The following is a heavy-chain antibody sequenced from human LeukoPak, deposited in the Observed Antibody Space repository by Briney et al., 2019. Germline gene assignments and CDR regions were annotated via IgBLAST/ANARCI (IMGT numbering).Heavy chain of an antibody. V-gene: IGHV1-69*13. Sequence: SVKVSCKASGGTFSSYAISWVRQAPGQGLEWMGGIIPIFGTANYAQKFQGRVTITADESTSTAYMELSSLRSEDTSVYYCASLTPPDYYDSSGPRDYWGQGTLVTVSS. CDR1: GGTFSSYA. CDR2: IIPIFGTA. CDR3: ASLTPPDYYDSSGPRDY. D-gene: IGHD3-22*01. J-gene: IGHJ4*02.